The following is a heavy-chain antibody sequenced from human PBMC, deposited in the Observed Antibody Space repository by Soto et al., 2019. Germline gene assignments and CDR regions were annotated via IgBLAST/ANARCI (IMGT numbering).Heavy chain of an antibody. CDR3: ARDLDASGSYYTGY. J-gene: IGHJ4*02. CDR2: IRPYNADT. V-gene: IGHV1-18*01. CDR1: GYTFSSIG. D-gene: IGHD3-10*01. Sequence: ASVKVSCKASGYTFSSIGISWVRQAPGQGLEWMGWIRPYNADTYYAQRFQGRVTMTTDTSTSTAYLELRGLRSDDTGVCYCARDLDASGSYYTGYWGQGTLVTVSS.